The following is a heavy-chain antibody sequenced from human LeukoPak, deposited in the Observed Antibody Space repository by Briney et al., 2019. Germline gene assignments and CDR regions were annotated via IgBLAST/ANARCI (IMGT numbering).Heavy chain of an antibody. CDR1: GFTFASYW. CDR2: VNSDGSST. V-gene: IGHV3-74*01. J-gene: IGHJ6*04. CDR3: AELGITMIGGV. D-gene: IGHD3-10*02. Sequence: GGSLRLSCEASGFTFASYWMHWVRQAPGKGLVWVSRVNSDGSSTSYADSVKGRFTISRDNAKNTLYLQMHSLRAEDTAVYYCAELGITMIGGVWGKGTTVTISS.